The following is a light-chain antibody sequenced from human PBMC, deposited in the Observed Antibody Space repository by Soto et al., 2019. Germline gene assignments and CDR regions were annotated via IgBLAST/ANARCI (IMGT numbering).Light chain of an antibody. J-gene: IGKJ1*01. CDR1: QSVSSN. CDR3: QQYNNWPLWT. V-gene: IGKV3-15*01. CDR2: GAS. Sequence: IVMTQSPATLSVSPGERATLSCRASQSVSSNLAWYQQKPGQAPRLLIYGASTRATGIPARFSGSGSGTELTLTISSLQPEDFAVYYCQQYNNWPLWTFGQGTKVDIK.